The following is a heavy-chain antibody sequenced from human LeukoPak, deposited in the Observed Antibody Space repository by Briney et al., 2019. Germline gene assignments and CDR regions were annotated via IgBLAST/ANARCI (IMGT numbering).Heavy chain of an antibody. Sequence: ASVEVSCKASGYTFTGYYMHWVRQAPGQGLEWMGWINPNSGGTNYAQKFQGRVTMTRDTSISTAYMELSRLRSDDTAVYYCAREGGNVVVPAAILEYYYYGMDVWGQGTTVTVSS. V-gene: IGHV1-2*02. CDR3: AREGGNVVVPAAILEYYYYGMDV. CDR1: GYTFTGYY. D-gene: IGHD2-2*02. J-gene: IGHJ6*02. CDR2: INPNSGGT.